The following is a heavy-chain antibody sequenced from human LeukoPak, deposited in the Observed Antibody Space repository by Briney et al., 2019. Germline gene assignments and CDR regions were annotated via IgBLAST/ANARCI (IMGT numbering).Heavy chain of an antibody. Sequence: GGSLRLSCAAAGFTFDDYAMHWVRQAPGKGLEWVSCISWNSGSIGYADSVKGRFTISRDNAKNSLYLQMNSLRAEDTALYYCAKAGTYYYDSSGQYYFDYWGQGTLVTVSS. CDR3: AKAGTYYYDSSGQYYFDY. CDR2: ISWNSGSI. CDR1: GFTFDDYA. V-gene: IGHV3-9*01. D-gene: IGHD3-22*01. J-gene: IGHJ4*02.